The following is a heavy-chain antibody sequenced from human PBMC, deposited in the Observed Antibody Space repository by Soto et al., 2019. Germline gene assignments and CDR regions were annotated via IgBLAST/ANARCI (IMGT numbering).Heavy chain of an antibody. Sequence: LPETLSLTCTVSGGSISSYYWSWIRQPPGKGLEWIGYIYYSGSTNYNPSLKSRVTISVDTSKNQFSQKLSSVTAADTAVYYCARGGYCSGGSCPCRDWGQGTLVTVSS. J-gene: IGHJ4*02. CDR1: GGSISSYY. CDR2: IYYSGST. CDR3: ARGGYCSGGSCPCRD. V-gene: IGHV4-59*01. D-gene: IGHD2-15*01.